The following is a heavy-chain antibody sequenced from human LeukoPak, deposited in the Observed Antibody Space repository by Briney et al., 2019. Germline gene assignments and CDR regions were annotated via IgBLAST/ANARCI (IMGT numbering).Heavy chain of an antibody. Sequence: GGTLRLSCAASGFPFSDYYMSWIRQAPGKGLEWVSYISSSGSTIYYADSVKGRFTISRDNAKDSLYLQMNSLRAEDTAVYYGANRGGRSDAFDIWGQGTMVPVSS. CDR1: GFPFSDYY. CDR3: ANRGGRSDAFDI. CDR2: ISSSGSTI. D-gene: IGHD1-14*01. V-gene: IGHV3-11*01. J-gene: IGHJ3*02.